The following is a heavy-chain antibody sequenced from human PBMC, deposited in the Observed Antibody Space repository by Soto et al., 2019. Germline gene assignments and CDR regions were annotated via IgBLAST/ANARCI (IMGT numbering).Heavy chain of an antibody. V-gene: IGHV4-34*01. J-gene: IGHJ5*02. CDR2: INHSGST. CDR3: ALTAPLYSDVNGFAP. Sequence: SETLSLTCAVYGGSFSGYYWSWIRQPPGKGLEWIGEINHSGSTNYNPSLKSRVTISVDTSKNQSSLKLSSVTAADTAVYYCALTAPLYSDVNGFAPWGKETLVTVSS. D-gene: IGHD2-21*01. CDR1: GGSFSGYY.